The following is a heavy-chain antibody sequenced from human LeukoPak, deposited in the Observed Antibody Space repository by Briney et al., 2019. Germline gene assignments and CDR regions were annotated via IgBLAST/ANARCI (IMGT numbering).Heavy chain of an antibody. V-gene: IGHV3-30*02. CDR1: GFSFSTFG. D-gene: IGHD1-1*01. CDR2: ISHDGDET. CDR3: AKDSQLDVGSDYYYYFYLDV. Sequence: GGSLRLSCAASGFSFSTFGMYWVRQVPGKGLEWVSFISHDGDETYYVDSAKDRFTISRDNSKNTLYLQMNSLTTDDTGVYYCAKDSQLDVGSDYYYYFYLDVWGRGTTVTVSS. J-gene: IGHJ6*03.